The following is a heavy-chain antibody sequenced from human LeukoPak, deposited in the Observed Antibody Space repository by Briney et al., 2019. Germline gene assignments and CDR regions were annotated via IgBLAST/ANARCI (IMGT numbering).Heavy chain of an antibody. D-gene: IGHD1-26*01. CDR2: ISSSSSTI. V-gene: IGHV3-48*01. CDR1: GFTFSSYS. J-gene: IGHJ5*02. CDR3: AREGSAFDP. Sequence: GGSLRLSCAASGFTFSSYSMNWVRQAPGEGLEWVSYISSSSSTIYYADSVRGRFTISRDNAKNSLYLRMNSLRAEDTAMYYCAREGSAFDPWGQGTLVTVSS.